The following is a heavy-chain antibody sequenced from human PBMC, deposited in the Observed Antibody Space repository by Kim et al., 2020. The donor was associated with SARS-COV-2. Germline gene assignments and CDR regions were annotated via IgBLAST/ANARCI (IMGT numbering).Heavy chain of an antibody. D-gene: IGHD6-19*01. CDR3: TSQLIAVAGTRTDRNAFDI. CDR2: IRSKANSYAT. J-gene: IGHJ3*02. CDR1: GFTFSGSA. V-gene: IGHV3-73*01. Sequence: GGSLRLSCAASGFTFSGSAMHWVRQASGKGLEWVGRIRSKANSYATAYAASVKGRFTISRDDSKNTAYLQMNSLKTEDTAVYYCTSQLIAVAGTRTDRNAFDIWGQGTMVTVSS.